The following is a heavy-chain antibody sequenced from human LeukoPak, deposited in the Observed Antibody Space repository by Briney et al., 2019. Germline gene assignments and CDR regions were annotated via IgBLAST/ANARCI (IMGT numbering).Heavy chain of an antibody. CDR3: ARARGESWFDP. V-gene: IGHV3-33*01. CDR1: GFTFSSYS. D-gene: IGHD3-10*01. J-gene: IGHJ5*02. Sequence: GGSLRLSCAASGFTFSSYSMHWVRQAPGKGLEWVAFIWYDGSNKYYTDSLKGRFTISRDNSKNTLYLQMNSLRAEDTAIYYCARARGESWFDPWGQGTLVTVSS. CDR2: IWYDGSNK.